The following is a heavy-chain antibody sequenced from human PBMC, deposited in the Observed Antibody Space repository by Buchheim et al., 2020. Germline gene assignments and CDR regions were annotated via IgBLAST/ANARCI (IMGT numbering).Heavy chain of an antibody. CDR2: ISYDGSNK. CDR3: AKGGYCSSTSCYKY. J-gene: IGHJ4*02. CDR1: GFTFSSYG. V-gene: IGHV3-30*18. D-gene: IGHD2-2*02. Sequence: QVQLVESGGGVVQPGRSLRLSCAASGFTFSSYGMHWVRQAPGKGLEWVAVISYDGSNKYYADSVKGRFTISRDNSKNTLYLQMNSLRAEDTAVYYCAKGGYCSSTSCYKYWGQGTL.